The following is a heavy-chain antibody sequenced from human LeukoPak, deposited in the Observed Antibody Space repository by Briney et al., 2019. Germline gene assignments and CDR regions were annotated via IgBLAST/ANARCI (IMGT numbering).Heavy chain of an antibody. J-gene: IGHJ3*01. V-gene: IGHV4-59*01. D-gene: IGHD1-26*01. Sequence: SETLSLTCAVYGGSFSGYYWSWIRQPPGKGLEWIGYIYYSGSTNYNPSLKSRVTISVDTSKNQFSLKLSSVTAADTAVYYCAKWTEGGAFDSWGQGTMLIVSS. CDR2: IYYSGST. CDR3: AKWTEGGAFDS. CDR1: GGSFSGYY.